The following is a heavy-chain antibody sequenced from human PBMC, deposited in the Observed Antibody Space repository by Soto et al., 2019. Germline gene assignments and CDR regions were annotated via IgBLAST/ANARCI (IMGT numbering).Heavy chain of an antibody. CDR3: ARSHDNGDYVKYLQH. V-gene: IGHV4-59*01. CDR2: VSYSGST. D-gene: IGHD4-17*01. J-gene: IGHJ1*01. CDR1: GASISSYY. Sequence: QVQLQESGPGLVKPSETLSLTCTVSGASISSYYWNWIRQPPGKGLEWIGYVSYSGSTNYNPALKSRITISLDTSKNQFSLELNSVTAANTATYYCARSHDNGDYVKYLQHWGRGTLVTVSS.